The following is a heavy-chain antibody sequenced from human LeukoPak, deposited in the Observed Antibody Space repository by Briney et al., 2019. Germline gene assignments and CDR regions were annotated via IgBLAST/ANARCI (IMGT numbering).Heavy chain of an antibody. CDR1: GGSISSYY. J-gene: IGHJ4*02. CDR2: IYYSGST. CDR3: ARGRGYYYDNSGYLY. V-gene: IGHV4-59*01. Sequence: PSETLSLTCTVSGGSISSYYWSWIRQPPGKGLEWIGYIYYSGSTNYNPSLKSRVTISVDTSKNQFSLKLSSVTAADTAVYYCARGRGYYYDNSGYLYWGQGTLVTVSS. D-gene: IGHD3-22*01.